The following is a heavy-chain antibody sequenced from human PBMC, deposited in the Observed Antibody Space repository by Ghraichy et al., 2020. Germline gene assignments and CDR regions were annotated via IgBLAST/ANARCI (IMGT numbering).Heavy chain of an antibody. Sequence: GGSLRLSCAASGFSFSSYSMNWVRQAPGKGLEWVSSISSSSSSSCYMYYADSVMGRFTISRDNAKNLLFLQMDSLRVEDTAVYYCARPNRTVYGGNFDYWGQGTLVTVSS. D-gene: IGHD4-23*01. J-gene: IGHJ4*02. CDR1: GFSFSSYS. CDR2: ISSSSSSSCYM. V-gene: IGHV3-21*01. CDR3: ARPNRTVYGGNFDY.